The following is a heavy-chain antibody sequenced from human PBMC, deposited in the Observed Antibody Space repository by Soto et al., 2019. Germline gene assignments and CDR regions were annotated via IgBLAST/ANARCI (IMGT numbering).Heavy chain of an antibody. D-gene: IGHD3-3*01. CDR1: GYTFTRYD. V-gene: IGHV1-8*01. CDR3: ARYTRLGVVEWLLDV. J-gene: IGHJ6*02. Sequence: APLKVSCKDSGYTFTRYDIYWVRQAPGQGLEWMGWMNPNSGNTGYAQKFQGRVTMTRNTSISTAYMELSSLRSEDTAVYYCARYTRLGVVEWLLDVWGQGTTVTGSS. CDR2: MNPNSGNT.